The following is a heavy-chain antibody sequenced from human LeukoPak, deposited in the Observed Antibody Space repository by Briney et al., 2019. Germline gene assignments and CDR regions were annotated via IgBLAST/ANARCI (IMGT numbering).Heavy chain of an antibody. CDR2: ISGSGGST. D-gene: IGHD3-22*01. CDR3: AKDLTYYYDSTGYYFDY. J-gene: IGHJ4*02. V-gene: IGHV3-23*01. Sequence: GGSLRLSCAASGFTFSSYAMSWVRQAPGKGLEWVSAISGSGGSTYYADSVKGRFTISRDNSKNTLYLQMDSLRAEDTAVNYCAKDLTYYYDSTGYYFDYWGQGTLVTVSS. CDR1: GFTFSSYA.